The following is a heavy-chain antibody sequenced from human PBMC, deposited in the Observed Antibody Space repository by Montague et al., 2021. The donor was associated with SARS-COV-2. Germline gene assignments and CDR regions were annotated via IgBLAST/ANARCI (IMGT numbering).Heavy chain of an antibody. D-gene: IGHD3-16*01. J-gene: IGHJ4*02. CDR3: ARDGVREAADY. Sequence: SLSLSFPASGFPFSDYAMTWVRQAPGKGLEWVSYISSRSTPTFYADSVKGRFTISRDNNKSSLFLQMNSLRDEDTAVYYCARDGVREAADYWGQGTLVTVSS. CDR2: ISSRSTPT. V-gene: IGHV3-48*02. CDR1: GFPFSDYA.